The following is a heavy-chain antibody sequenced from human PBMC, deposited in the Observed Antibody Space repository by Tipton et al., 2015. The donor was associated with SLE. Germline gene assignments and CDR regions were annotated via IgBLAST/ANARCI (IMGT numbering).Heavy chain of an antibody. Sequence: SLRLSCAASGFNFNEYWMSWVRQAPGKGMEWVANVGQDGSEKYYVDSAKVRFTISRDNAKNSLFLQMNSLRAEDTAVYYCAREGYSSGCFDPWGQGTLVTVSS. D-gene: IGHD6-19*01. CDR3: AREGYSSGCFDP. CDR2: VGQDGSEK. CDR1: GFNFNEYW. J-gene: IGHJ5*02. V-gene: IGHV3-7*01.